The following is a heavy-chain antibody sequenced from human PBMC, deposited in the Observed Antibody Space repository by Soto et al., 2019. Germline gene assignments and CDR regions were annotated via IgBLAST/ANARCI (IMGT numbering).Heavy chain of an antibody. Sequence: DVQLVESGGGSVQPGGALRLSCAASGFTFSTFSMNWVRQAPGRGLEWISYISGGGRPISDADPVNGRFTISSDNAKNSRYLQTDSMADEDTAGDYGATDRGWAFDSWGQGTLVTVSS. CDR2: ISGGGRPI. J-gene: IGHJ4*02. CDR1: GFTFSTFS. D-gene: IGHD6-19*01. CDR3: ATDRGWAFDS. V-gene: IGHV3-48*02.